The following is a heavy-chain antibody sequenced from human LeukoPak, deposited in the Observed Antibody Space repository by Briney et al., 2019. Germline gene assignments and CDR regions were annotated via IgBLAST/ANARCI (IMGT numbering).Heavy chain of an antibody. CDR1: GGTFSSYA. CDR2: IIPIFGTA. D-gene: IGHD2-2*01. J-gene: IGHJ6*03. Sequence: SVKVSCKASGGTFSSYAISWVRQAPGQGLEWMGGIIPIFGTANYAQKFQGRVTITADGSTSTACMELSSLRSEDTAVYYCARAPSVVVPAATSPKDYYYYMDVWGKGTTVTVSS. V-gene: IGHV1-69*01. CDR3: ARAPSVVVPAATSPKDYYYYMDV.